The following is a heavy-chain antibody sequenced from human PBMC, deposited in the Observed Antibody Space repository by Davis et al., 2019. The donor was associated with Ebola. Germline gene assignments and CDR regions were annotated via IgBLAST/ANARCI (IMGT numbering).Heavy chain of an antibody. D-gene: IGHD1-14*01. V-gene: IGHV4-39*07. CDR3: AREREPDWYFDL. CDR2: VYYSGGT. Sequence: PSETLSLTCTVSGGSVSSGTYYWAWIRQPPGKGLEWIASVYYSGGTYYNPSLKSRVTISVDTSKNQFSLKLSSVTAADTAVYYCAREREPDWYFDLWGRGTLVTVSS. CDR1: GGSVSSGTYY. J-gene: IGHJ2*01.